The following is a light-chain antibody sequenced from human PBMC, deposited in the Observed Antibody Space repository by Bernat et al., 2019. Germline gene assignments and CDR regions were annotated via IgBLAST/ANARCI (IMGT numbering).Light chain of an antibody. V-gene: IGKV2-24*01. Sequence: DIVMTQTPLSSPVTLGQPASISCRSSQSLVGSDGNTFLNWLQQRPGQPPRLLIYKVSNRFSGVPDRFSGSGSDTDFSLKISRVEAEDIGIYYCMQGTHWPPGTFGQGTKLEIK. CDR3: MQGTHWPPGT. CDR2: KVS. J-gene: IGKJ2*01. CDR1: QSLVGSDGNTF.